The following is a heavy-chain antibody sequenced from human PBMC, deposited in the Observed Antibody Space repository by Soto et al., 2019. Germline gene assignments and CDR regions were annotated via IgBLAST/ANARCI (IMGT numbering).Heavy chain of an antibody. V-gene: IGHV4-59*08. Sequence: QVQLQESGPRLLKPSETLSLTCTVSGGSIINYYWSWIRQPPGKGLEWIGYIYYSGTTSYNPSLRSRVTISVDTSKNQFSLKLSSVTAADTAVYYCARHFPYCSSTSHCAYGMDVWGQGTTVTVSS. J-gene: IGHJ6*02. CDR2: IYYSGTT. D-gene: IGHD2-2*01. CDR1: GGSIINYY. CDR3: ARHFPYCSSTSHCAYGMDV.